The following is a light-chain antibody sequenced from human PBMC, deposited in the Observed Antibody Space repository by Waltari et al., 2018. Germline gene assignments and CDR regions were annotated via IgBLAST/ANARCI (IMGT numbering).Light chain of an antibody. CDR1: SSDVGRYNF. V-gene: IGLV2-14*03. Sequence: QSALPQPASVSGSPDKPITTSSPGSSSDVGRYNFVSWYQQHPGKAPKLMIYDVTDRPSGVSNRFSGSKSGNTASLTISGLQPEDEADYYCSSHTTSSTLVFGGGTRVTVL. J-gene: IGLJ3*02. CDR3: SSHTTSSTLV. CDR2: DVT.